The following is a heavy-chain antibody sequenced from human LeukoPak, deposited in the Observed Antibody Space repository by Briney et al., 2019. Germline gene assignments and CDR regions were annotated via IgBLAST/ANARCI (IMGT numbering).Heavy chain of an antibody. V-gene: IGHV1-46*01. CDR1: GYTFTSYY. CDR2: INPSGGST. D-gene: IGHD2-15*01. CDR3: ATSGVVVAATHGNWFDP. J-gene: IGHJ5*02. Sequence: ASVKVSCKASGYTFTSYYMHWVRQAPGQGLEWMGIINPSGGSTSYAQKFQGRVTMTRDMSTSTVYMELSSLRSEDTAVYYCATSGVVVAATHGNWFDPWGQGTLVTVSS.